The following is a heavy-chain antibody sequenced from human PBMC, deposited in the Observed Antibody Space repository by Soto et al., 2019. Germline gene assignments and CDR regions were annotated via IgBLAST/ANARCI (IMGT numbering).Heavy chain of an antibody. CDR2: ISAYNGKT. D-gene: IGHD3-3*01. CDR1: GYTFTSYG. CDR3: GRRDDFWSGYIDY. Sequence: QVQLVQSGAEVKKPGASVKVSCKASGYTFTSYGISWVRQAPGQGLEWMGWISAYNGKTNYAQKLQGRVTMTTDTSTSTAYVELRSLRSADPAVYYCGRRDDFWSGYIDYWAQGTLVTVSS. V-gene: IGHV1-18*01. J-gene: IGHJ4*02.